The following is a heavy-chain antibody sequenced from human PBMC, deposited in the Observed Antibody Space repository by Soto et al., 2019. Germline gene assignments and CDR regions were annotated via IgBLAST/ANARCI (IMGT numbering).Heavy chain of an antibody. J-gene: IGHJ4*02. V-gene: IGHV3-23*01. D-gene: IGHD4-17*01. Sequence: EVQLLESGGGLVQPGGSLRLSCAASGFTFSGYAMSWVRQAPGKGLEWVSSLSGSGGYTYYTDSVKGRFTISRDNSKNTLHLQMNSLRAEDTAVYYCAKLPTTVTDYFDYWGQGTLVTVSS. CDR3: AKLPTTVTDYFDY. CDR2: LSGSGGYT. CDR1: GFTFSGYA.